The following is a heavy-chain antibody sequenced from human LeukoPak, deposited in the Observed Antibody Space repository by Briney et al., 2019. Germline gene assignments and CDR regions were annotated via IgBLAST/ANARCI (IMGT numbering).Heavy chain of an antibody. CDR3: ARVVDYDTSGYQTKNWFDP. D-gene: IGHD3-22*01. Sequence: GESLKIPCKGSGNSFTTYWIGWVRQMPGKGLEWMGIIYVGDSDTRYRPSFQGQVTISVDKSINTAYLQWSSLKASDTAMYYCARVVDYDTSGYQTKNWFDPWGQGTLVTVSS. J-gene: IGHJ5*02. V-gene: IGHV5-51*01. CDR2: IYVGDSDT. CDR1: GNSFTTYW.